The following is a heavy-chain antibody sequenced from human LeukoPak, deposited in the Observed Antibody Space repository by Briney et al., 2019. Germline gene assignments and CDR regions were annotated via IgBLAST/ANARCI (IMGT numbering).Heavy chain of an antibody. CDR1: GYTFTGYY. V-gene: IGHV1-2*04. CDR2: TNPNSGDT. J-gene: IGHJ4*02. CDR3: ARGEGTVVTNFDY. Sequence: GASVKVSCKASGYTFTGYYMHWVRQAPGQGLEWMGWTNPNSGDTNYAQKSQGWVTMTRDTSISTAYMELSRLRSDDTAVYYCARGEGTVVTNFDYWGQGTLVTVSS. D-gene: IGHD4-23*01.